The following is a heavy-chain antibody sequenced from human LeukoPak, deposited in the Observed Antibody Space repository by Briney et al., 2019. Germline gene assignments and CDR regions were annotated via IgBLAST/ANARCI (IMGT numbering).Heavy chain of an antibody. CDR2: INHSGST. D-gene: IGHD2-8*01. J-gene: IGHJ4*02. Sequence: PSETLSLTCAVYGGSFSGYYWSWIRQPPGKGLEWIGEINHSGSTNYNPSLKSRVTISVDTSKNQFSLKLSSVTAADTAVYYCARAMGGRMYGLSNWGQGTLVTVSS. V-gene: IGHV4-34*01. CDR1: GGSFSGYY. CDR3: ARAMGGRMYGLSN.